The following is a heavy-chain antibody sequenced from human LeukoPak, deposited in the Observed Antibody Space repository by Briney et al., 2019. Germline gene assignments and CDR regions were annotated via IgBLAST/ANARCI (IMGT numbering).Heavy chain of an antibody. J-gene: IGHJ4*02. Sequence: SETLSLTCTVSGGSISSYYWSWIRQPPGKGLEWIGYIYCSGTTNYNPSLKSRVTISLDTSKSQFSLRLNSVTAADTAVYYCARQIIRGQYLVHFDYWGQGTLVTVSS. CDR2: IYCSGTT. V-gene: IGHV4-59*08. D-gene: IGHD6-13*01. CDR3: ARQIIRGQYLVHFDY. CDR1: GGSISSYY.